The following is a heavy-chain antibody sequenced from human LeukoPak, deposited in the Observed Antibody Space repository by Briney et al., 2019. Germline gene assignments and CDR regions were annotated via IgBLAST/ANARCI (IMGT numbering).Heavy chain of an antibody. CDR2: INWNGGST. V-gene: IGHV3-20*04. Sequence: GGSLRLSCAASGFTFDDYGMSWVRQAPGKGLEWVSGINWNGGSTGYADSVKGRFTISRDNAKNSLYLQMNSLRAEDTALYYCARGGQLWNPRCYYMDVWGKGTTVTVSS. CDR1: GFTFDDYG. J-gene: IGHJ6*03. D-gene: IGHD5-18*01. CDR3: ARGGQLWNPRCYYMDV.